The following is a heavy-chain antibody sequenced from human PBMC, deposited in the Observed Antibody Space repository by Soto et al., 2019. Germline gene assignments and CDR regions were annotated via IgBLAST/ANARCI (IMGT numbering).Heavy chain of an antibody. CDR3: AKLQPPGWIDA. CDR2: LYNSGST. CDR1: GDSVTRANAY. V-gene: IGHV4-61*01. Sequence: QVRLQESGPGLVKPSETLSLTCSVSGDSVTRANAYWIWLRQAPGKGLEWIGYLYNSGSTNYNPSLRSCVSLSLDTSKNQFSVNLTSVTTADSAIYYCAKLQPPGWIDAWGHGTLVTVS. D-gene: IGHD4-4*01. J-gene: IGHJ5*01.